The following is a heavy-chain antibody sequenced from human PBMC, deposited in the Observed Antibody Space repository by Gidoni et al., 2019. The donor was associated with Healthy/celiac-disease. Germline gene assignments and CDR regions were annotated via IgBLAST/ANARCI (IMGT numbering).Heavy chain of an antibody. Sequence: QVQLQESGPGLVKPSQTLSLTCTVSAGSISSGGYYWSWIRQHPGKGLEWIGYIYYSGSTYYNPSLKSRVTISVDTSKNQFSLKLSSVTAADTAVYYCARGGGDSKYYYYGMDVWGQGTTVTVSS. CDR1: AGSISSGGYY. CDR3: ARGGGDSKYYYYGMDV. CDR2: IYYSGST. D-gene: IGHD4-17*01. V-gene: IGHV4-31*03. J-gene: IGHJ6*02.